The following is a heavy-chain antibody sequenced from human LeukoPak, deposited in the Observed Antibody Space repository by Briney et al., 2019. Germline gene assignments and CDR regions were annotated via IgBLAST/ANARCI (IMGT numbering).Heavy chain of an antibody. D-gene: IGHD4-23*01. CDR2: IYHSGST. V-gene: IGHV4-30-2*01. Sequence: PSETLSLTCTVSGGSISSGGYYWSWLRQRPGKGLEWFVYIYHSGSTYYNPSLKRRVAISVDTSKKQFSLKLSSVTAAHPAVYYRARDHGGSSGGYFDYWAQGPLVPVPS. J-gene: IGHJ4*02. CDR3: ARDHGGSSGGYFDY. CDR1: GGSISSGGYY.